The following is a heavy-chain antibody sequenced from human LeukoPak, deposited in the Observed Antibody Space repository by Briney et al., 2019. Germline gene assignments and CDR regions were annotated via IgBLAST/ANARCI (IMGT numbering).Heavy chain of an antibody. CDR3: ARGITLDYPWNLFDP. CDR1: VYTFTTYD. V-gene: IGHV1-8*03. CDR2: MNPNSGNT. Sequence: ASVKVSCKASVYTFTTYDINWVRQATGQGLEWMGWMNPNSGNTGYAQNFQGRVTITRNTSISTAYMELSSLRSEDTAVYYCARGITLDYPWNLFDPWGQGTLVTVSS. D-gene: IGHD4-11*01. J-gene: IGHJ5*02.